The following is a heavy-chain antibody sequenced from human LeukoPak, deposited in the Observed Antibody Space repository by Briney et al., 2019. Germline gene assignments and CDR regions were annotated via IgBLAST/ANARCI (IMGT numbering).Heavy chain of an antibody. Sequence: SETLSLTCTVSGGSISSGDYYWSWIRQPPGKGLEWIGYIYYRGSTYYNPSLKSRVTISVDTSKNQFSLKLSSVTAADTAVYYCARFDNPDAFDIWGQGTMVTVSS. CDR3: ARFDNPDAFDI. CDR2: IYYRGST. J-gene: IGHJ3*02. D-gene: IGHD1-14*01. CDR1: GGSISSGDYY. V-gene: IGHV4-30-4*08.